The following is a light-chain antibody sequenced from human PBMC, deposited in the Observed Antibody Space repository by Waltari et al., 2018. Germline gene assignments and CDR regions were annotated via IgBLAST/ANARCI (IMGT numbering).Light chain of an antibody. J-gene: IGLJ3*02. CDR1: SSHSYYT. V-gene: IGLV4-69*02. CDR3: QTWDTAIQM. Sequence: QLVLTQSPSASASLGSSVKLTCTLSSSHSYYTIAWHQQQPERGLRFLMKLDKDGSHIKGDGIPDRFSGSSSGAERYLTISSLQPEDEADYYCQTWDTAIQMFGEGTKLTVL. CDR2: LDKDGSH.